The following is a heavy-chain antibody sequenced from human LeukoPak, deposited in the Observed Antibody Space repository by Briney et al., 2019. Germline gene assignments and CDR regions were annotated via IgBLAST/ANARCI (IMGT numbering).Heavy chain of an antibody. V-gene: IGHV1-69*13. CDR1: GGTFSSYA. Sequence: ASVTVSCTASGGTFSSYAISWVRQAPGQGLEWMGGIIPIFGTANYAQKFQGRVTITADESTSTAYMELSSLRSEDTAVYYCARDPPMEAAMGTEGDYWGQGTLVTVSS. D-gene: IGHD5-18*01. J-gene: IGHJ4*02. CDR2: IIPIFGTA. CDR3: ARDPPMEAAMGTEGDY.